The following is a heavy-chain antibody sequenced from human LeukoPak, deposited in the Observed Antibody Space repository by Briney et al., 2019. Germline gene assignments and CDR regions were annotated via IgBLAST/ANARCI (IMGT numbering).Heavy chain of an antibody. CDR2: IYYSGIT. Sequence: SQTLSLTCTVSGGSISSGDYYWNWIRQPPGKGLEWIGYIYYSGITYYNPSLKSRVTISVDTSKNQFSLKLSSVTAADTAVYYCAGYVEMATITNWFDPWGQGTLVTVSS. CDR1: GGSISSGDYY. J-gene: IGHJ5*02. CDR3: AGYVEMATITNWFDP. D-gene: IGHD5-24*01. V-gene: IGHV4-30-4*01.